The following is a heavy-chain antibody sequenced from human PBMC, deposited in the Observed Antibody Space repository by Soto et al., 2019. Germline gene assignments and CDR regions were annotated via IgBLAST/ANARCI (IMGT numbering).Heavy chain of an antibody. J-gene: IGHJ6*02. CDR1: GFTFSSYG. Sequence: GGSLRLSCAASGFTFSSYGMHWVRQAPGKGLEWVAVISYDGSNKYYADSVKGRFTISRDNSKNTLYLQMNSLRAEDTAVYYCARSPVATTRGSYYYYGMDVWGQGTTVTVSS. CDR3: ARSPVATTRGSYYYYGMDV. D-gene: IGHD5-12*01. V-gene: IGHV3-30*03. CDR2: ISYDGSNK.